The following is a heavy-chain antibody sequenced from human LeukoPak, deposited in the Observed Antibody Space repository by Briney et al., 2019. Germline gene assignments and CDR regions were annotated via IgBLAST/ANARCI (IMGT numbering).Heavy chain of an antibody. CDR2: ISGSGGNT. V-gene: IGHV3-23*01. D-gene: IGHD6-13*01. J-gene: IGHJ4*02. Sequence: PGGSLRLSCAASGFSFSSYAMSWVRQAPGKGLEWVSTISGSGGNTYYADSVKGRFTISRDNSKNALYLQMNRLRAEDMAIYYCAKDGRVEQQLYYFDYWGQGTLVTVSS. CDR3: AKDGRVEQQLYYFDY. CDR1: GFSFSSYA.